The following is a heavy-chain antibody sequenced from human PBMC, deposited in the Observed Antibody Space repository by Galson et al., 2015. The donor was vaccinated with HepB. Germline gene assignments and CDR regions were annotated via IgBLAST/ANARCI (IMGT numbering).Heavy chain of an antibody. D-gene: IGHD6-13*01. V-gene: IGHV3-21*01. CDR1: GFTFSSYS. J-gene: IGHJ3*02. Sequence: SLRLSCAASGFTFSSYSMNWVRQAPGKGLEWVSSISSSSSYIYYADSVKGRFTISRDNAKNSLYLQMNSLRAEDTAVYYCARVYSSSWYSDIGGAFDIWGQGTMVTVSS. CDR2: ISSSSSYI. CDR3: ARVYSSSWYSDIGGAFDI.